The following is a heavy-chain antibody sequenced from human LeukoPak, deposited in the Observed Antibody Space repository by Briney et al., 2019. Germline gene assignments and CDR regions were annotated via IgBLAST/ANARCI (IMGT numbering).Heavy chain of an antibody. CDR1: GGSISSYY. D-gene: IGHD3-10*01. Sequence: SETLSHTCTVSGGSISSYYWSWIRQPPGKGLEWIGYIYTSGSTNYNPSLKSRVTISVDTSKNQFSLKLSSVTAADTAVYYCARLSRFGELSYYYMDVWGKGTTVTVSS. V-gene: IGHV4-4*09. J-gene: IGHJ6*03. CDR3: ARLSRFGELSYYYMDV. CDR2: IYTSGST.